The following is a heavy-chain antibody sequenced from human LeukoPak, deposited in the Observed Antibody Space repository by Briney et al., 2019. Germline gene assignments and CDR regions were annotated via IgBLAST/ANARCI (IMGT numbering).Heavy chain of an antibody. V-gene: IGHV1-2*02. J-gene: IGHJ3*02. CDR2: INPNSGGT. D-gene: IGHD6-13*01. CDR1: GYTFTSYY. Sequence: WASVKVSCKASGYTFTSYYMHWVRQAPGQGLEWMGWINPNSGGTNYAQKFQGRVTMTRDTSISTAYMELSRLRSDDTAVYYCATYQGAAAGGDAFDIWGQGTMVTVSS. CDR3: ATYQGAAAGGDAFDI.